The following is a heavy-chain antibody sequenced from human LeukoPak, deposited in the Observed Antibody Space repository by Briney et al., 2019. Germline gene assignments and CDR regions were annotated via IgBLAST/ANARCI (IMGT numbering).Heavy chain of an antibody. CDR2: INHSGST. CDR1: SGSFSGYY. Sequence: PSETLSLTCAVYSGSFSGYYWSWIRQPPGKGLEWIGEINHSGSTNYNPSLKSRVTISVDTSKNQFSLKLSSVTAADTAVYYCARGASYSSSWLRAEYFQHWGQGTLVTVSS. D-gene: IGHD6-13*01. V-gene: IGHV4-34*01. CDR3: ARGASYSSSWLRAEYFQH. J-gene: IGHJ1*01.